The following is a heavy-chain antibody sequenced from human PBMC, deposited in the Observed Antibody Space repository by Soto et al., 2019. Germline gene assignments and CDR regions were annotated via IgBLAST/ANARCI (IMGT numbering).Heavy chain of an antibody. CDR3: ARSSHWNPPRNY. CDR2: INPNSGGT. D-gene: IGHD1-1*01. J-gene: IGHJ4*02. V-gene: IGHV1-2*02. Sequence: ASVKVSCKASGYTFTGYYMHWVRQAPGQGLEWMGWINPNSGGTNYAQKFQGRVTMTRDTSISTAYMGLSRLRSDDTAVYYCARSSHWNPPRNYWGQGTLVTVSS. CDR1: GYTFTGYY.